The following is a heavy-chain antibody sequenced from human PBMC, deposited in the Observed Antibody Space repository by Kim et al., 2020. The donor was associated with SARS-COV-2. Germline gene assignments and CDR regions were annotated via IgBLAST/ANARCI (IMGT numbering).Heavy chain of an antibody. J-gene: IGHJ3*02. CDR2: ISYDGSNK. CDR1: GFTFSSYG. V-gene: IGHV3-33*05. Sequence: GGSLRLSCAASGFTFSSYGMHWVRQAPGKGLEWVAVISYDGSNKYYADSVKGRFTISRDNSKNTLYLQMNSLRAEDTAVYYCARDSLVPRLIAFDIWGQGTMVTVSS. D-gene: IGHD2-15*01. CDR3: ARDSLVPRLIAFDI.